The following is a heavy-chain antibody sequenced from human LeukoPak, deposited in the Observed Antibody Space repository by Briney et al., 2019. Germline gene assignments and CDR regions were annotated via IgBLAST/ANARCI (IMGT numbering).Heavy chain of an antibody. D-gene: IGHD6-19*01. J-gene: IGHJ4*02. CDR1: GFTFSSYW. V-gene: IGHV3-7*03. Sequence: GSLRLSCAASGFTFSSYWMSWVRQAPGEGLEWEANIKQDGSDKYYVDSVKGRFTISRDNAKNSLYLQMNSLRAEDTAVYYCAREGYSSGWYLIDYWGQGTLVTVSS. CDR3: AREGYSSGWYLIDY. CDR2: IKQDGSDK.